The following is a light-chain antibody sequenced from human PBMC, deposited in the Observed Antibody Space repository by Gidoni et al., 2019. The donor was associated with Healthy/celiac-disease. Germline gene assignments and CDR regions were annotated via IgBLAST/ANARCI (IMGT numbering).Light chain of an antibody. CDR1: QSISSY. CDR2: AAS. J-gene: IGKJ4*01. CDR3: QQSYSTPPT. Sequence: DIQMTPSPSSLSTSVGDRVTITCRASQSISSYLNWYQQKPGKAPKLLIYAASSLQSGVPSRFSGSGSGTDFTLTISSLQPEDFATDYCQQSYSTPPTFGGGTKVEIK. V-gene: IGKV1-39*01.